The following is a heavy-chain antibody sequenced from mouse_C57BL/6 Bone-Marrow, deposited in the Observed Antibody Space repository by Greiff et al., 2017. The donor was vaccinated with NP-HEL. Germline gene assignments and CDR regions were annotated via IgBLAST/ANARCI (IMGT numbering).Heavy chain of an antibody. D-gene: IGHD1-1*01. CDR1: GYTFTSYG. CDR3: ARRGVTTVEDFDY. CDR2: IYPRSGNT. V-gene: IGHV1-81*01. J-gene: IGHJ2*01. Sequence: VQLQESGAELARPGASVKLSCKASGYTFTSYGISWVKQRTGQGLEWIGEIYPRSGNTYYNEKFKGKATLTADKSSSTAYMELRSLTSEDSAVYFCARRGVTTVEDFDYWGQGTTLTVSS.